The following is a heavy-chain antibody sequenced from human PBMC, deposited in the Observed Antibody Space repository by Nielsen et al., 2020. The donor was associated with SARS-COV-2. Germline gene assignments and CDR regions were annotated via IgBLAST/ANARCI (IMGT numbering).Heavy chain of an antibody. J-gene: IGHJ6*03. CDR2: INPNNGAT. D-gene: IGHD2-2*01. Sequence: ASVKVSCKASGNSFTGYYMHWVRQAPGQGLEWMGRINPNNGATYYTQKFQGRVTVTRDTSISTVYMELSTLRSGDTAVYFCARDRSDCSSTSCQGPYYYYYWDVWGKGTTVTVSS. CDR3: ARDRSDCSSTSCQGPYYYYYWDV. V-gene: IGHV1-2*06. CDR1: GNSFTGYY.